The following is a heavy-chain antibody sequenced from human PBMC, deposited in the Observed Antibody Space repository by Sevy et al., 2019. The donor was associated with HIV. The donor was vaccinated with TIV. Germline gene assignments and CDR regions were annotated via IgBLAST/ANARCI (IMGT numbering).Heavy chain of an antibody. V-gene: IGHV3-30*02. D-gene: IGHD2-15*01. CDR2: VEFDGKIK. J-gene: IGHJ4*02. CDR3: TKDHCSGASCYRGRFDF. CDR1: GFTFSSYG. Sequence: GGSLRLSCAASGFTFSSYGMHWVRQAPGKGLEWVAFVEFDGKIKNYVDSVKGRFTISRDNSKNTIFLQMQNLRTEDTAVYYGTKDHCSGASCYRGRFDFWGQGTLVTVSS.